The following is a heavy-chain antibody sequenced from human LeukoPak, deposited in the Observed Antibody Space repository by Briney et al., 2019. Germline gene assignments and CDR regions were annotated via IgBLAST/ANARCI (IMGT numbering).Heavy chain of an antibody. Sequence: QPGGSLRLSCAASGFTFSSYTMHWVRQAPGKGLEWVAVISHDGSKKYYADSVKGRFTISRDNSKNTLYLQMNSLRAEDTAVYYCAMNEYWGQGTLVTVSS. J-gene: IGHJ4*02. CDR3: AMNEY. V-gene: IGHV3-30-3*01. CDR2: ISHDGSKK. CDR1: GFTFSSYT.